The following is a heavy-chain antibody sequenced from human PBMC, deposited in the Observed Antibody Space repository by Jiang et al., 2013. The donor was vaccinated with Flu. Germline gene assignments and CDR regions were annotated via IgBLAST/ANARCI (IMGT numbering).Heavy chain of an antibody. Sequence: GAEVKKPGASVTVSCKASGYSFTGYGISWVRQAPGQGLEWMGWISGYNGNTNYAQAVQGRVTMTTDTSTSTAYMELRSLRSDDTAVYYCARDQSTVTHFDSWGQGTLVTVSS. CDR3: ARDQSTVTHFDS. J-gene: IGHJ4*02. CDR1: GYSFTGYG. V-gene: IGHV1-18*01. D-gene: IGHD4-17*01. CDR2: ISGYNGNT.